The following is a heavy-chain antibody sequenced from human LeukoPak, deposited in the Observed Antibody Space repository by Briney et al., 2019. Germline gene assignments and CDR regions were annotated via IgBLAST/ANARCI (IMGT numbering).Heavy chain of an antibody. V-gene: IGHV3-74*01. D-gene: IGHD1-1*01. Sequence: GGSLRLSCVASGFTFSDYWMHWVRQAPGKGLVWVSRINSDGSSTSDTDSVKGRFTISRDNAKNTVYLQMNSLRAEDTAVYYCARRSGALSLDYWGQGTLVTVSS. CDR2: INSDGSST. CDR3: ARRSGALSLDY. J-gene: IGHJ4*02. CDR1: GFTFSDYW.